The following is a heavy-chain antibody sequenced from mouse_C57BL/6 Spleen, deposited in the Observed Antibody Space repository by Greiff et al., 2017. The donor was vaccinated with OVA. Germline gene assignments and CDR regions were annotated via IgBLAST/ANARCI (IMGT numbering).Heavy chain of an antibody. Sequence: VQLQQSGTVLARPGASVKMSCKTSGYTFTSYWMHWVKQRPGQGLEWIGAIYPGNSDTSYNQKFKGKAKLTAVTSASTAYMELSSLTNEDSAVYYCTRYDGYGDYAMDYWGQGTSVTVSS. V-gene: IGHV1-5*01. J-gene: IGHJ4*01. D-gene: IGHD2-3*01. CDR3: TRYDGYGDYAMDY. CDR1: GYTFTSYW. CDR2: IYPGNSDT.